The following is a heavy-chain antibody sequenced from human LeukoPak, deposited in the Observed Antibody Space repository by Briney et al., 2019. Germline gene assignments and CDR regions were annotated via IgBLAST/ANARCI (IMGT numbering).Heavy chain of an antibody. CDR3: ARPRGESCGWFQPGEYYAMD. D-gene: IGHD6-19*01. CDR2: INSDGTST. V-gene: IGHV3-74*01. J-gene: IGHJ6*01. CDR1: GSTFSSYW. Sequence: GGSLRLSCAASGSTFSSYWIHWVRQAPGKGLVWVSRINSDGTSTRYADSVKGRFTISRDNAKNTLYLQMNSLRPDDTAVYFCARPRGESCGWFQPGEYYAMD.